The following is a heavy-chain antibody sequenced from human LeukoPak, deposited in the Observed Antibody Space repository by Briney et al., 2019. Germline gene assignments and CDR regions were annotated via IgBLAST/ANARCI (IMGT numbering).Heavy chain of an antibody. D-gene: IGHD2-2*01. J-gene: IGHJ5*02. V-gene: IGHV4-30-4*01. CDR1: GASISSGDYH. CDR3: ARGYCSSTSCSGYNWFDP. Sequence: SETLSLTCTVSGASISSGDYHWNWIRQPPGKGLEWIGFIHDSGSTYYNPSLKSRVTISVDTSKNQFSLKLSSVTAADTAVYYCARGYCSSTSCSGYNWFDPWGQGTLVTVSS. CDR2: IHDSGST.